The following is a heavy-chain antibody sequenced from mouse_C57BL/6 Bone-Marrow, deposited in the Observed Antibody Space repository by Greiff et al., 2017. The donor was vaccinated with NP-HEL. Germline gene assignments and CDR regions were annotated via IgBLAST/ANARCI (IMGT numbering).Heavy chain of an antibody. CDR2: IDPSDSYT. D-gene: IGHD1-1*01. J-gene: IGHJ2*01. CDR1: GYTFTSYW. V-gene: IGHV1-50*01. Sequence: VQLQQPGAELVKPGASVKLSCKASGYTFTSYWMQWVKQRPGQGLEWIGEIDPSDSYTNYNQKFKGKATLTVDTSSSTAYMQLSSLTSEDSAVYYCARPPIYYYGSSYFDYWGQGTTLTVSS. CDR3: ARPPIYYYGSSYFDY.